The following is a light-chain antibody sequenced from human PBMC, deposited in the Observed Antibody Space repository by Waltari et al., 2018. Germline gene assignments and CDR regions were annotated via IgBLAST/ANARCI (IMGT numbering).Light chain of an antibody. V-gene: IGKV1-9*01. Sequence: DIQLTQTPLFLSASVGDRVTITCRASQNINSYLAWYQQKPGKAPKLLISAASTLQGGVPSRFSGSGSGTEFTFTVSSLQPEDFATYYCQQLNSYPPTFGQGTKVDI. CDR2: AAS. J-gene: IGKJ1*01. CDR1: QNINSY. CDR3: QQLNSYPPT.